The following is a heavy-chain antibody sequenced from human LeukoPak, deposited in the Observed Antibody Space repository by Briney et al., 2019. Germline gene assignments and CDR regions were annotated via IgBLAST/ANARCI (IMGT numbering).Heavy chain of an antibody. CDR2: INLEGSST. CDR3: ARDPIGYSYIDY. D-gene: IGHD5-18*01. Sequence: QAGGSLRLSCTISGFTFSSYWMHWVRHAPGKGLVWVSRINLEGSSTNYADSVKGRFTISRDNAKNTLYLQMNSLRAEDTALYYCARDPIGYSYIDYWGQGTLVTVSS. V-gene: IGHV3-74*01. J-gene: IGHJ4*02. CDR1: GFTFSSYW.